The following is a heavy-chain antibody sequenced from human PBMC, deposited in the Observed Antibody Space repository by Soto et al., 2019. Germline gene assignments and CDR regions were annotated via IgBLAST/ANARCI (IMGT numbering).Heavy chain of an antibody. CDR3: ARGRGSGCIDY. J-gene: IGHJ4*02. CDR1: GGSFSGYY. Sequence: SETLCLTCAVYGGSFSGYYWSGIRQPPGKGLEWIGEINHSGSTNYNPSLKSRVTISVDTSKNQFSLKLSSVTAADTAVYYCARGRGSGCIDYWGQGTLVTVSS. D-gene: IGHD2-15*01. CDR2: INHSGST. V-gene: IGHV4-34*01.